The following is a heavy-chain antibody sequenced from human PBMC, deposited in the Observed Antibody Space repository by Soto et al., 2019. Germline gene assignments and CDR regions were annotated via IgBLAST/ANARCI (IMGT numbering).Heavy chain of an antibody. CDR2: ISAYNGNT. D-gene: IGHD2-8*02. CDR1: GYNFTSYC. V-gene: IGHV1-18*01. Sequence: QVQLVQSVAEVKKPWASVKVSCKASGYNFTSYCSSWVRQAPGQGVSWMGWISAYNGNTNYQKKFQGRVTMTTDTYMKKAYMELMSRRSDDTAVYYSTRVEERIKSRTDCFDSWGHGTLVTVSS. J-gene: IGHJ5*01. CDR3: TRVEERIKSRTDCFDS.